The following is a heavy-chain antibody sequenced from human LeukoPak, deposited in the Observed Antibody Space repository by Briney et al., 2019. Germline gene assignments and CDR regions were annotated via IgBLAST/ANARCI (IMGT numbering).Heavy chain of an antibody. D-gene: IGHD6-19*01. J-gene: IGHJ5*02. Sequence: GGSLRLSCVASGFTFSNYAIHWVRRPPGKGLEWVAVMSTDGSLQYYANSVKGRYTISRDNYKSTLFLQMNSLSAADTAVYYCGRQVAPGQWLVNLWGQGTLVTVSS. V-gene: IGHV3-30*01. CDR2: MSTDGSLQ. CDR3: GRQVAPGQWLVNL. CDR1: GFTFSNYA.